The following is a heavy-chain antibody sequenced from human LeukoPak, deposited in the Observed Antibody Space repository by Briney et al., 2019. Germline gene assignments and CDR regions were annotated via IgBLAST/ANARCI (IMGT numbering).Heavy chain of an antibody. CDR2: ISYDGSNK. V-gene: IGHV3-30*03. CDR1: GFTFSSYS. CDR3: ARSGYCTNGVCYAYFDY. D-gene: IGHD2-8*01. J-gene: IGHJ4*02. Sequence: QAGGSLRLSCAASGFTFSSYSMNWVRQAPGKGLEWVAVISYDGSNKYYADSVKGRFTISRDNSKNTLYLQMNSLRAEDTAVYYCARSGYCTNGVCYAYFDYWGQGTLVTVSS.